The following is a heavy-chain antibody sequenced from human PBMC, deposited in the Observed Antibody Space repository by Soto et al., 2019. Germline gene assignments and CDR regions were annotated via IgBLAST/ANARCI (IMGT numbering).Heavy chain of an antibody. CDR3: AKSVIRSVQGHYYDSSGYYPLADY. CDR2: ISYDGSNK. CDR1: GFTFSSYV. J-gene: IGHJ4*02. V-gene: IGHV3-30*18. Sequence: GGSLRLSCAASGFTFSSYVMHWVRQAPGKGLGWVAVISYDGSNKYYADSVKGRFTISRDNSKNTLYLQMNSLRAEDTAVYYCAKSVIRSVQGHYYDSSGYYPLADYWGQGTLVTVSS. D-gene: IGHD3-22*01.